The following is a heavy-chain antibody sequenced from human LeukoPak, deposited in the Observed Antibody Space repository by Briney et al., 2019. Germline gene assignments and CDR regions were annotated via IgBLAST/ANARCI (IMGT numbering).Heavy chain of an antibody. CDR1: GYGFTSYW. CDR2: IYPGDSDT. V-gene: IGHV5-51*01. CDR3: ARLSAVRGAKVSPDYYYYSYMDV. J-gene: IGHJ6*03. D-gene: IGHD3-10*01. Sequence: GVARQRSSQGSGYGFTSYWIGWVRPMRGKGLEWMGIIYPGDSDTRYSPYFQGQVTISVDNSISTAYLQWSRLQASDTAMYYCARLSAVRGAKVSPDYYYYSYMDVWGKGTTVTVSS.